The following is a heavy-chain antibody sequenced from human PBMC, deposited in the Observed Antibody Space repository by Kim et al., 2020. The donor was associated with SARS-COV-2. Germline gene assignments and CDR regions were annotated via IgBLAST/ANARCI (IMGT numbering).Heavy chain of an antibody. CDR2: IGGSGVYI. CDR1: GVTFSNYA. D-gene: IGHD3-10*01. V-gene: IGHV3-23*01. Sequence: GGSLRLSCEVSGVTFSNYAMSWVRQAPGKGLEWVSSIGGSGVYIYYADSVKGRFTVSRDNSKNTLYLHMNSLRVEDTALYYCAKGFGSKKYYMYSWGKGMLVTVSS. J-gene: IGHJ5*02. CDR3: AKGFGSKKYYMYS.